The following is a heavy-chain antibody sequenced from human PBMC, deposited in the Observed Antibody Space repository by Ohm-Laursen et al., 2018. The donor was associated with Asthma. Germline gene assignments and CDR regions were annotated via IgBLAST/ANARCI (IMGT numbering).Heavy chain of an antibody. J-gene: IGHJ4*02. CDR2: INPSGGST. Sequence: SVKVSRKASGYTFTSYYIHWARQAPGQGREWMGIINPSGGSTSYAQKFQGRVTMTRDTSTSTVYMERSSLRSEDTAVYYCARVGRDGYNLNFDYWGQGTLVTVSS. CDR3: ARVGRDGYNLNFDY. V-gene: IGHV1-46*01. D-gene: IGHD5-24*01. CDR1: GYTFTSYY.